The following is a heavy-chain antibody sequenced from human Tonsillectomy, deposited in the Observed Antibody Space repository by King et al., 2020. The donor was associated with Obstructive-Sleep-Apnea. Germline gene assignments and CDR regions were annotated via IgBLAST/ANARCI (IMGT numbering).Heavy chain of an antibody. J-gene: IGHJ2*01. CDR3: ATKEGWYFDL. Sequence: VQLVESGGGLVQPGGSLRLSCAASGFTFSSRTMNWVRQTPGKALEWISYISRSGTTVYSADSVSGRFTISRDNANNSLYLQMESLTVEDTAIYYCATKEGWYFDLWGRGTLVTVSS. CDR1: GFTFSSRT. V-gene: IGHV3-48*01. CDR2: ISRSGTTV.